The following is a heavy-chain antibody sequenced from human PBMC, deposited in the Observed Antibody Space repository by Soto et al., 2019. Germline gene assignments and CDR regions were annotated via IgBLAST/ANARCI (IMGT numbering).Heavy chain of an antibody. CDR3: ARVVLTITRGAFDA. J-gene: IGHJ3*01. CDR2: ISHSGTS. Sequence: QVQLQESGPGLVKPSWTLSLTCAVSGGSISSSHWWTWVRQSPGKGLEYIGEISHSGTSNSNPSLKSRVTLSGDTSKTHFSLTLTSVTAADTAVYYWARVVLTITRGAFDAWGQGTLVIVSS. V-gene: IGHV4-4*02. CDR1: GGSISSSHW. D-gene: IGHD3-9*01.